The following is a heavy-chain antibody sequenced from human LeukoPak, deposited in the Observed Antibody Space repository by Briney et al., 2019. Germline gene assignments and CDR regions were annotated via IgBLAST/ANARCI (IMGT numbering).Heavy chain of an antibody. CDR2: IYTSGNT. Sequence: SETLSLTRTVSGGSISTYYWSWIRQPAGKGLEWIGRIYTSGNTDYNPSLKSRATMSVDTSKNQFSLKLSSVTAADTAVYYCARDSSRGSNWFDPWGQGTLVTVSS. CDR1: GGSISTYY. CDR3: ARDSSRGSNWFDP. J-gene: IGHJ5*02. D-gene: IGHD6-19*01. V-gene: IGHV4-4*07.